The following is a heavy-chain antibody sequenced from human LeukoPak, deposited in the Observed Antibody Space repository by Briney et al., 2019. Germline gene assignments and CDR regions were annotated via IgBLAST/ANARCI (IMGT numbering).Heavy chain of an antibody. CDR3: ARQNSDNWYIYNFDY. CDR2: ISGSGGGT. Sequence: GGSLRLSCTASGFTFSFYAMSWVRQPPGEGLEWVSAISGSGGGTSYADSGKGRFTVSRDNSKNALYLQMNSLRAEDTAVYYCARQNSDNWYIYNFDYWGQRTLVTVSS. V-gene: IGHV3-23*01. D-gene: IGHD1-1*01. J-gene: IGHJ4*02. CDR1: GFTFSFYA.